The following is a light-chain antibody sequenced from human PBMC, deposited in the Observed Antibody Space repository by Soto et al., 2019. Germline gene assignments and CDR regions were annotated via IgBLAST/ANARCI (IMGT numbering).Light chain of an antibody. V-gene: IGKV3-15*01. CDR1: QTISSN. Sequence: EVVMTQSPATLSVSPGERATLSCRANQTISSNLAWYQQKPGQASRLLIYGASTRATGIPARFSGSGSGTEFTLTISSLQSEDFTVYYCQHYNNWVGTFGGGTKVDIK. J-gene: IGKJ4*01. CDR3: QHYNNWVGT. CDR2: GAS.